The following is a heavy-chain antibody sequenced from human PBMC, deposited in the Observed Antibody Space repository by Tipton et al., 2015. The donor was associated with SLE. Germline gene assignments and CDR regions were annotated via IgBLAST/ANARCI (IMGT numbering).Heavy chain of an antibody. CDR1: GGSISSSNW. J-gene: IGHJ3*02. CDR2: IYYSGST. V-gene: IGHV4-4*02. Sequence: TLSLTCAVSGGSISSSNWWSWVRQPPGKGLEWIGYIYYSGSTNYNPSLKSRVTISVDTSKNQFSLKLSSVTAADTAVYYCARSSYSYDAFDIWGQGTMVTVSS. D-gene: IGHD5-18*01. CDR3: ARSSYSYDAFDI.